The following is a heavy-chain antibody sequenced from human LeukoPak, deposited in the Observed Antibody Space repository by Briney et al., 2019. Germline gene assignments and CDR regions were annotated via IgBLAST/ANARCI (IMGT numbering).Heavy chain of an antibody. D-gene: IGHD6-13*01. V-gene: IGHV4-34*01. J-gene: IGHJ6*03. CDR3: ARGPGSSWIPFRIYYYYYMDV. CDR2: INHSGST. Sequence: SETLSLTCAVYGGSFSGYYWSWIRQPPGKGLEWIGEINHSGSTNYNPSLKSRVTISVDTSKNQFSLKLSSVTAADTAVYYCARGPGSSWIPFRIYYYYYMDVWGKGTTVTVSS. CDR1: GGSFSGYY.